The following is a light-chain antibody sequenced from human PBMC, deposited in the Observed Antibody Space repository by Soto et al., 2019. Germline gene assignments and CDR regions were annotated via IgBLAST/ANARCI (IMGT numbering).Light chain of an antibody. CDR1: QSISNY. CDR2: AAS. V-gene: IGKV1-39*01. J-gene: IGKJ2*01. Sequence: DIQMTQSPSSRSASVGDRVTITCRASQSISNYLNWYQQKPGKAPKLLIYAASSLQSGVPSRFSGSGSGTDFTLTISSLQPEDFATYYCQQSYSTPYTFGQGTKLEIK. CDR3: QQSYSTPYT.